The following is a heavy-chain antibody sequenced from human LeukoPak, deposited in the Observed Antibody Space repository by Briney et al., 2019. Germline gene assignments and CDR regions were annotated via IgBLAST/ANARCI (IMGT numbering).Heavy chain of an antibody. Sequence: GGSLRLSCAASGFTFSSYWMSWVRQAPGKGLEWVANIKQDGSGKYYVDSVKGRFTISRDNAKNSLYLQMNSLRAEDTAVYYCARDNSIRQWLANYYYYYYMDVWGKGTTVTVSS. CDR2: IKQDGSGK. CDR3: ARDNSIRQWLANYYYYYYMDV. V-gene: IGHV3-7*01. J-gene: IGHJ6*03. CDR1: GFTFSSYW. D-gene: IGHD6-19*01.